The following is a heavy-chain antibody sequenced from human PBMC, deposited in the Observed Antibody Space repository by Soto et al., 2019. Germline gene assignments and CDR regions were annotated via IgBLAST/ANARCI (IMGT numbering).Heavy chain of an antibody. CDR2: IYPGDSDT. V-gene: IGHV5-51*01. CDR3: ARRPTYYYDSSAYGAFDI. D-gene: IGHD3-22*01. J-gene: IGHJ3*02. Sequence: PGESLKISCKGSAYSFTSYWIGWVRQMPGKGLEWMGIIYPGDSDTRYSPSFQGQVTISADKSISTAYLQWSSLKASDTAMYYCARRPTYYYDSSAYGAFDIWGQGTMVTVSS. CDR1: AYSFTSYW.